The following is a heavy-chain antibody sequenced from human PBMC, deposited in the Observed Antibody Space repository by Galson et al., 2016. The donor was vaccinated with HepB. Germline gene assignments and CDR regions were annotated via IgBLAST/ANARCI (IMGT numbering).Heavy chain of an antibody. CDR2: IYYIGST. J-gene: IGHJ5*02. CDR3: ARRRNYYDSSGYYYDYFDP. CDR1: GGSISPYC. D-gene: IGHD3-22*01. V-gene: IGHV4-59*08. Sequence: SETLSLTCTVSGGSISPYCWSWIRQPPGKGLEWIGCIYYIGSTNYNPSLRSQVTISVDTSRNQFSLRLSSVTAADTAVYYCARRRNYYDSSGYYYDYFDPWGRGTLVTVSS.